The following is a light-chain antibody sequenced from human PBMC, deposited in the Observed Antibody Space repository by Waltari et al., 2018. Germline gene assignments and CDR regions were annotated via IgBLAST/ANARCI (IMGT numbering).Light chain of an antibody. CDR2: DAS. CDR1: QSVSRT. Sequence: EIVLTQSPGTLSLSPGERATLSCRASQSVSRTLAWYQQKPDQAPRLLIYDASIRATGIPDRFSGSGSGTDFSLTISRLEPEDFAVYYCQKYGTLPATSGQGTKVEIK. CDR3: QKYGTLPAT. J-gene: IGKJ1*01. V-gene: IGKV3-20*01.